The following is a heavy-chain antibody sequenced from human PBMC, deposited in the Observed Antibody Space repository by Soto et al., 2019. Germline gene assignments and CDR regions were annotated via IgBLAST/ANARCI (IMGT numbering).Heavy chain of an antibody. D-gene: IGHD1-26*01. CDR2: IIPIFGTA. CDR3: AHYYPRFRGWFDP. Sequence: ASVKVSCKASGGTFSSYAISWVRQAPGQGLEWMGGIIPIFGTANYAQKFQGRVTITADESTSTAYMELSSLRSEDTAVYYCAHYYPRFRGWFDPWGQGTQVTVSS. J-gene: IGHJ5*02. CDR1: GGTFSSYA. V-gene: IGHV1-69*13.